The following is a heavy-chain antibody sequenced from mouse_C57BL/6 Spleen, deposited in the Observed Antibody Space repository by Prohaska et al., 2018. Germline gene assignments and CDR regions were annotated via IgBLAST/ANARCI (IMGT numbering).Heavy chain of an antibody. CDR3: ARRLRGGYYYAMDY. J-gene: IGHJ4*01. CDR2: IFPGSGST. Sequence: QVQLQQSGPELVKPGASVKISCKASGYTFTDYYINWVKQRPGQGLEWIGWIFPGSGSTYYNEKFKGKATLTVDKSSSTAYMLLSRRTFEDSAVYCWARRLRGGYYYAMDYWGQGTSVTVSS. D-gene: IGHD1-2*01. V-gene: IGHV1-75*01. CDR1: GYTFTDYY.